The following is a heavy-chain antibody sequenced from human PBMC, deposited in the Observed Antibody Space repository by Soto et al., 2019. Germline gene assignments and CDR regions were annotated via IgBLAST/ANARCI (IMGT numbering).Heavy chain of an antibody. CDR1: GFTFSSYW. D-gene: IGHD3-3*01. Sequence: GGSLRLSCAASGFTFSSYWMHWVRQAPGKGLVWVSRINSDGSSTSYADSVKGRFTIPRDNAKNTLYLQMNSLRAEDTAVYYCARLYDFWSGYYPFDYWGQGTLVTVSS. V-gene: IGHV3-74*01. CDR2: INSDGSST. J-gene: IGHJ4*02. CDR3: ARLYDFWSGYYPFDY.